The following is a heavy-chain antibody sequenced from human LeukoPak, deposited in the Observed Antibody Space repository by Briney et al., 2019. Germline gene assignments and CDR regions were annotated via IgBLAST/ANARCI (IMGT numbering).Heavy chain of an antibody. CDR1: GGSISSGGYY. J-gene: IGHJ4*02. V-gene: IGHV4-61*02. CDR2: IYTSGST. Sequence: SETLSLTCTVSGGSISSGGYYWSWIRQPAGKGLEWIGRIYTSGSTNYNPSLKSRVTISVDTSKNQFSLKLSSVTAADTAVYYCASSIAAAGTDYWGQGTLVTVSS. D-gene: IGHD6-13*01. CDR3: ASSIAAAGTDY.